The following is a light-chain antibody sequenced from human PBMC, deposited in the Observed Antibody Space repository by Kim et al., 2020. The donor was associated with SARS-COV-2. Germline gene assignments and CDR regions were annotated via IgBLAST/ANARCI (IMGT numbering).Light chain of an antibody. CDR2: QDS. V-gene: IGLV3-1*01. CDR1: KLGDKY. CDR3: QAWDSSTEV. Sequence: SYELTQTPSVSVSPGQTASITCSGDKLGDKYACWYQQKPGQSPVLVIYQDSKRPSGIPERFSGSNSGNTATLTISGTQAMDEADYYCQAWDSSTEVFGTGTKITV. J-gene: IGLJ1*01.